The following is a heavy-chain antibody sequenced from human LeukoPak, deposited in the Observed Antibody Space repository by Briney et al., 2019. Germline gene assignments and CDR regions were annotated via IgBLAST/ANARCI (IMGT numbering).Heavy chain of an antibody. CDR2: SKSKTDGGAL. J-gene: IGHJ4*02. V-gene: IGHV3-15*01. CDR1: GLSFTNAW. Sequence: KSGGSLRLSCKASGLSFTNAWVHWFRQPPGRGLEWVGRSKSKTDGGALDYAAPVKGRFTISRDDSRSTLYLQMDTLKTEDTAVYYCATALRWEHQGGERWGQGTLVTVSS. D-gene: IGHD3-16*01. CDR3: ATALRWEHQGGER.